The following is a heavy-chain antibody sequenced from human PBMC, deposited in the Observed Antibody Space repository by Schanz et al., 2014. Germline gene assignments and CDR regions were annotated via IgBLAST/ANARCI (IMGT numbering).Heavy chain of an antibody. CDR2: INPHSGGT. Sequence: QVQLVQSGAEVKEPGASVKVSCRASGYTFTAYYIHWVRRAPGQGLDWMGWINPHSGGTNYAEKLHGRVPMTPATSITTASMDLSSLRSDDTAVYYCARRDKSFSNLDYRGEGVLVTVS. D-gene: IGHD4-4*01. J-gene: IGHJ4*02. CDR3: ARRDKSFSNLDY. CDR1: GYTFTAYY. V-gene: IGHV1-2*02.